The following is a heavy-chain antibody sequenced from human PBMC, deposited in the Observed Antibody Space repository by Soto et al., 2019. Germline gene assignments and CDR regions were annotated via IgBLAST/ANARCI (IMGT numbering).Heavy chain of an antibody. CDR1: GFTFSSYG. CDR2: ISYDGSKA. CDR3: VKDSMGDYAPFDY. V-gene: IGHV3-30*18. Sequence: PGGSLRLSCAASGFTFSSYGMHWVRQAPGKGLEWVAVISYDGSKAYYADSVKGRFTISRDNSKSTLYLQMNNLRAEDTAVYYCVKDSMGDYAPFDYWGQGTLVTVSS. D-gene: IGHD4-17*01. J-gene: IGHJ4*02.